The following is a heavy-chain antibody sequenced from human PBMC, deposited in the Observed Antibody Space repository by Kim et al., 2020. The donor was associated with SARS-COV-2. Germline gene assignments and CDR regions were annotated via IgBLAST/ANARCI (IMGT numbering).Heavy chain of an antibody. Sequence: GGSLRLSCAASGLSFDSSAMNWVRQAPGKGLEWVAVISYDGRNEEYADSVKGRFTISRDNSKSRLYLEMHRLRLEDTALYYCARGNYYESVGLSDYYTGLDAWGQGATVTVSS. V-gene: IGHV3-30-3*01. CDR2: ISYDGRNE. D-gene: IGHD3-22*01. CDR3: ARGNYYESVGLSDYYTGLDA. J-gene: IGHJ6*02. CDR1: GLSFDSSA.